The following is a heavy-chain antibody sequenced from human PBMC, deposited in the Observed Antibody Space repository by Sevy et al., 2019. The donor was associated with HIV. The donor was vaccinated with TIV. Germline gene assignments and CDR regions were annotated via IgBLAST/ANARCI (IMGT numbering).Heavy chain of an antibody. Sequence: GGSLRLSCTASGFTFDDYAMHWVRQAPGKGLEWVSGISWSSGSIGYADSVKGRFTISRDNAKNSLYLQMNSLRAEDTALYYCAKDSRAGYDSSGYYSSDAFDIWGQGTMVTVSS. CDR3: AKDSRAGYDSSGYYSSDAFDI. V-gene: IGHV3-9*01. J-gene: IGHJ3*02. CDR1: GFTFDDYA. CDR2: ISWSSGSI. D-gene: IGHD3-22*01.